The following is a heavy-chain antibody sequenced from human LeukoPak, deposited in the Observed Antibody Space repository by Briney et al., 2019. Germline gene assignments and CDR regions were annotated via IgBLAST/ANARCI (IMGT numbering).Heavy chain of an antibody. D-gene: IGHD3-22*01. CDR3: ARDGYYDSSGSLNPRDY. V-gene: IGHV1-69*05. J-gene: IGHJ4*02. CDR1: GGTFSSYA. CDR2: IIPIFGTA. Sequence: SVKVSCKASGGTFSSYAISWVRQAPGQGLEWMGGIIPIFGTANYAQKFKGRVTITTDESTSTAYMELSSLRSEDTAVYYCARDGYYDSSGSLNPRDYWGQGTLVTVSS.